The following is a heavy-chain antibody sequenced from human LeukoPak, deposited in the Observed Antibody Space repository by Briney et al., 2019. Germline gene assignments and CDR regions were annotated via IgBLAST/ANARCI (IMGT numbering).Heavy chain of an antibody. Sequence: PGGSLRLSCTASGFNFNEHGMHWVRQAPGKGLEWVAFLRHDGTNIHYADSVKGRFTISRDNSKNTVFLQMNSLRAADTAVYYCARVTEMACDYWGQGTLVTVSS. CDR3: ARVTEMACDY. CDR1: GFNFNEHG. D-gene: IGHD5-24*01. CDR2: LRHDGTNI. J-gene: IGHJ4*02. V-gene: IGHV3-30*02.